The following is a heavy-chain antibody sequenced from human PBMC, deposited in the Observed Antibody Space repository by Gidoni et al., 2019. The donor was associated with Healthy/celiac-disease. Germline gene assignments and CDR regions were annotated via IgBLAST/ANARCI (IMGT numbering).Heavy chain of an antibody. CDR2: ISYDGSNK. CDR3: AKDLNPTTPFHDGAYYYMDV. Sequence: QVQLVASGGGVVQPGRSLRLSCAASGFTFSSYAMHWVRQAPGKGLEWVAVISYDGSNKDYADSVKGRFTISRDNSKNTLYLQMNSLRAEDTAVYYCAKDLNPTTPFHDGAYYYMDVWGKGTTVTVSS. V-gene: IGHV3-30*18. D-gene: IGHD4-17*01. J-gene: IGHJ6*03. CDR1: GFTFSSYA.